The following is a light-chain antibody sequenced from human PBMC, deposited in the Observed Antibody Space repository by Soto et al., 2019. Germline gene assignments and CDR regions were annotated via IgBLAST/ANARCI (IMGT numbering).Light chain of an antibody. V-gene: IGKV3-11*01. Sequence: IVLTQSPATLSLSPGIRATLSCRASPNISNYLIWYQQKPRQAPRLLIYDVSNRATGIPARFSGSGSGTDFTLTISSLEPEDFAVYDCQQRYNWPRTVGQGTKGDIK. CDR1: PNISNY. CDR3: QQRYNWPRT. CDR2: DVS. J-gene: IGKJ1*01.